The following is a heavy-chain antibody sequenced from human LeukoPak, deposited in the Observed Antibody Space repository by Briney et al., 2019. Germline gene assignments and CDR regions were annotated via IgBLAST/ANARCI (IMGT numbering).Heavy chain of an antibody. Sequence: SETLSLTCAVYGGSFSGYYWSWIRQPPGKGLEWIGEINHSGSTNYNPSLKSRVTISVDTSKNQFSLKLSSVTAADTAVYYCARGRFPSTQRYCSSTSCPSPSLHYYYMDVWGKGTTVTVSS. D-gene: IGHD2-2*01. CDR1: GGSFSGYY. CDR2: INHSGST. J-gene: IGHJ6*03. CDR3: ARGRFPSTQRYCSSTSCPSPSLHYYYMDV. V-gene: IGHV4-34*01.